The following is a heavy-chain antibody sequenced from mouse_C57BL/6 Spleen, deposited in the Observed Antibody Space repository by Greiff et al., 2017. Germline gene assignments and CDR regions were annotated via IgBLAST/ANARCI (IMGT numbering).Heavy chain of an antibody. CDR3: ARDLYYDYDGPFAY. CDR2: ISYDGSN. Sequence: VQLQQSGPGLVKPSQSLSLTCSVTGYSITSGYYWNWIRQFPGNKLEWMGYISYDGSNNYNPSLKNRISITRDTSKNQFFLKLNSVTTEDTATYYCARDLYYDYDGPFAYWGQGTLVTVSA. D-gene: IGHD2-4*01. CDR1: GYSITSGYY. V-gene: IGHV3-6*01. J-gene: IGHJ3*01.